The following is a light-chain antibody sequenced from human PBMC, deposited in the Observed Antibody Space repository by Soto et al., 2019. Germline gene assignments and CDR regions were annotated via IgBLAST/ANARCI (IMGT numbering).Light chain of an antibody. CDR1: QTISNY. Sequence: DIQLTQSPSSLSASVGDSVTISCRASQTISNYLHWYQHKPGRAPRLLLSDVSTLQSGGPGRFRGSGSETEFTLTITYLQPDDVTTYYCQQGYSIHALTFGGGTKVELK. CDR3: QQGYSIHALT. V-gene: IGKV1-39*01. J-gene: IGKJ4*01. CDR2: DVS.